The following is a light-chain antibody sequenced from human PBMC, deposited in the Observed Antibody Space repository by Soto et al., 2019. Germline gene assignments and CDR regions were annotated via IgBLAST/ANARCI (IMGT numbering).Light chain of an antibody. Sequence: EIVMTQSPATLSVSPGERATLSCRASQSVRSNLAWYQQKPGQAPRLLIYDASTRATGIPARFSGSGSGTEFTLTISSLQSEDFAVYYCQQYNNWPLFGQGTRLEMK. J-gene: IGKJ5*01. CDR2: DAS. V-gene: IGKV3-15*01. CDR3: QQYNNWPL. CDR1: QSVRSN.